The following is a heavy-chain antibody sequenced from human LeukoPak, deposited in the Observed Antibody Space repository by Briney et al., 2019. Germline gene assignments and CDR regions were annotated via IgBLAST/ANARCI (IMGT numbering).Heavy chain of an antibody. V-gene: IGHV3-48*02. Sequence: GGSLRLSCAASGFTFSSYSMNWVRQAPGKGLEWVSYISGSSSTIYYADSVKGRFTISRDNAKNSLYLQMNSLRDEDTAVYYCARDSLFRGESVPFRYWGQGTLVTVSS. CDR1: GFTFSSYS. CDR2: ISGSSSTI. D-gene: IGHD3-10*01. J-gene: IGHJ4*02. CDR3: ARDSLFRGESVPFRY.